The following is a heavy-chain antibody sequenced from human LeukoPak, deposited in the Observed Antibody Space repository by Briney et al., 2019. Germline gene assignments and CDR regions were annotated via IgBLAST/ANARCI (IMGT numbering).Heavy chain of an antibody. J-gene: IGHJ6*03. V-gene: IGHV1-69*05. Sequence: SVKVSCKASGGTFSSYAISWVRQAPGQGLEWMGGIIPIFGTANYAQKFKGRVTITTDESTSTAYMELSSLRSEDTAVYYCARGAPDCSGGSCYRRDYYYYMDVWGKGTTVTVSS. CDR3: ARGAPDCSGGSCYRRDYYYYMDV. CDR1: GGTFSSYA. CDR2: IIPIFGTA. D-gene: IGHD2-15*01.